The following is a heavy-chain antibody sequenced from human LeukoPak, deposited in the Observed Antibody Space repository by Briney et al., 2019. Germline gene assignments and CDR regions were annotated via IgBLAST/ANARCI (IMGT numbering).Heavy chain of an antibody. CDR1: GGTFSSYA. V-gene: IGHV1-69*05. J-gene: IGHJ4*02. Sequence: AASVKVSCKASGGTFSSYAISWVRQAPGQGLEWMGRIIPIFGTANYAQKFQGRDTITTDESTSTAYMELSSLRSEDTAVYYCARGETVATIMNYFDYWGQGTLVTVSS. CDR3: ARGETVATIMNYFDY. D-gene: IGHD5-12*01. CDR2: IIPIFGTA.